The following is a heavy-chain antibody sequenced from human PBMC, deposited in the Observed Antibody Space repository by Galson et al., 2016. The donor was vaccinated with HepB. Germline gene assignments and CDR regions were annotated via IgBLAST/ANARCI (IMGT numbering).Heavy chain of an antibody. CDR3: ARDFTVTSGLGV. CDR2: IIPLFGTG. V-gene: IGHV1-69*13. J-gene: IGHJ3*01. Sequence: SVKVSCKASGGTFGSYAFSWVRQAPGQGLEWMGAIIPLFGTGHYAQKFQGRVTIIADVATNTAYMDLSSLTSDDTAVYYCARDFTVTSGLGVWGQGTVVTVSS. D-gene: IGHD4-17*01. CDR1: GGTFGSYA.